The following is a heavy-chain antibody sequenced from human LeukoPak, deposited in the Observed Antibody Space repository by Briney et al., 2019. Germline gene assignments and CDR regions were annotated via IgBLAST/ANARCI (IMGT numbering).Heavy chain of an antibody. Sequence: GGSLRLSCAASGFTFSNYNMHWVRQAPGKGLEWVSYISSSSSTIYYADSVKGRFTISRDNAKNSLYLQMTSLRDEDTAVYYCALRIDYWGQGILVTVSS. J-gene: IGHJ4*02. CDR3: ALRIDY. CDR2: ISSSSSTI. D-gene: IGHD5/OR15-5a*01. V-gene: IGHV3-48*02. CDR1: GFTFSNYN.